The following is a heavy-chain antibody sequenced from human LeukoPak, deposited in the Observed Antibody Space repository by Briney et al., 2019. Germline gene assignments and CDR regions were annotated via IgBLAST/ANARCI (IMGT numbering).Heavy chain of an antibody. CDR3: ARDPLAAAGTDSEYFQH. D-gene: IGHD6-13*01. CDR1: GYTFTSYG. V-gene: IGHV1-18*01. CDR2: ISAYNGNT. J-gene: IGHJ1*01. Sequence: GASVKVSCKASGYTFTSYGISWVRQAPGQGLEWMGWISAYNGNTNYAQKLQGRVIMTTDTSTSTAYMELRSLRSDDTAVYYCARDPLAAAGTDSEYFQHWGQGTLVTVSS.